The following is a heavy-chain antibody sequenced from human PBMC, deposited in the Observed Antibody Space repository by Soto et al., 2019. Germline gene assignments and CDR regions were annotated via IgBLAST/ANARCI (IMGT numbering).Heavy chain of an antibody. CDR2: LVPIFLTA. D-gene: IGHD7-27*01. V-gene: IGHV1-69*06. CDR3: TRGLGYSAY. Sequence: QVQLVQSGTEVKKPGSSVKVSCQASGDNFNNYAINWVRQAPGQGLEWMGGLVPIFLTANYAQKFQGRVTITADRSTSTAYMELSSLISEDTAVYYCTRGLGYSAYWGQGTLVTVSS. J-gene: IGHJ4*02. CDR1: GDNFNNYA.